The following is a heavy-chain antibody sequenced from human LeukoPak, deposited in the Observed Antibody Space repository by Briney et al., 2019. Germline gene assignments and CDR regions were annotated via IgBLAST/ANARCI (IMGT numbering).Heavy chain of an antibody. Sequence: PETLSLTCAVYGGSFSGYYWSWIRQPPGKGLEWIGEINHSGSTNYNPSLKSRVTISVDTSKNQFSLKLSSVTAADTAVYYCARSGWLPRSGWFDPWGQGTLVTVSS. CDR3: ARSGWLPRSGWFDP. CDR1: GGSFSGYY. D-gene: IGHD5-24*01. J-gene: IGHJ5*02. V-gene: IGHV4-34*01. CDR2: INHSGST.